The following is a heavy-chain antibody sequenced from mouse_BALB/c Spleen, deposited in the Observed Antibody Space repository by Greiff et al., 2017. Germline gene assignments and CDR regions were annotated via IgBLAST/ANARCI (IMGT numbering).Heavy chain of an antibody. CDR1: GFNIKDTY. D-gene: IGHD2-4*01. J-gene: IGHJ4*01. V-gene: IGHV14-3*02. CDR3: ATTMITPYAMDY. Sequence: AQLKQSGAELVKPGASVKLSCTASGFNIKDTYMHWVKQRPEQGLEWIGRIDPANGNTKYDPKFQGKATITADTSSNTAYLQLSSLTSEDTAVYYCATTMITPYAMDYWGQGTSVTVSS. CDR2: IDPANGNT.